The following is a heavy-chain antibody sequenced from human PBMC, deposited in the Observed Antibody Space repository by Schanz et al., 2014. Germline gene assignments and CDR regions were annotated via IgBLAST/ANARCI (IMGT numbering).Heavy chain of an antibody. V-gene: IGHV3-33*01. Sequence: VQLVESGGGLVQPGRSLRLSCAASGFTFSRSGMHWVRQAPGKGLEWVAIIWFDGSNKYYADSVKGRFTISRDNSKNTLFLQMNSLRAEDTAVYYCARKTDSSGTGDYWGQGTLVTVSS. J-gene: IGHJ4*02. CDR1: GFTFSRSG. CDR2: IWFDGSNK. D-gene: IGHD6-19*01. CDR3: ARKTDSSGTGDY.